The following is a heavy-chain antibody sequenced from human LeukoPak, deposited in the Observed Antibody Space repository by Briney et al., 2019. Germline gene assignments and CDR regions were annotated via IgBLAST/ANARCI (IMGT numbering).Heavy chain of an antibody. V-gene: IGHV4-39*07. D-gene: IGHD3-22*01. J-gene: IGHJ6*03. CDR3: ARGRYDSTGDYSYYYMDV. CDR1: GGSMSTSHYY. Sequence: PSETLSLTCTVSGGSMSTSHYYWGWIRQPPGKGLEWIGTIYYSGITYYNPSLKSRVTISVDTSMNQFSLKLSSVTAADTAVYYCARGRYDSTGDYSYYYMDVWGTGTTVTVSS. CDR2: IYYSGIT.